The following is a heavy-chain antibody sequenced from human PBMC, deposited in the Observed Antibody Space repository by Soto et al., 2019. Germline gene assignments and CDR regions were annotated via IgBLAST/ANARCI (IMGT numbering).Heavy chain of an antibody. CDR2: ISPYNGHT. D-gene: IGHD3-22*01. CDR1: GYIFNGYG. CDR3: ARGGSGYHAGRGFAGAMDV. Sequence: QIQLVQSGGEVKKPGASVNLSCKASGYIFNGYGISWVRQAPGQGLEWMGWISPYNGHTEYSQSLQGRLTVTADTYTTNVYMELRSRSSGDRAVYYCARGGSGYHAGRGFAGAMDVWGQGTTVTVSS. J-gene: IGHJ6*02. V-gene: IGHV1-18*04.